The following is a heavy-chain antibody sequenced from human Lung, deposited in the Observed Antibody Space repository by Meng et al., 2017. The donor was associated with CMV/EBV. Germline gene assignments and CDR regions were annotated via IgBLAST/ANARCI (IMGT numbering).Heavy chain of an antibody. V-gene: IGHV1-2*02. CDR1: GYTFTGYY. D-gene: IGHD6-19*01. J-gene: IGHJ5*02. CDR3: ARGVRQWLARSWFDP. CDR2: INPNSGGT. Sequence: SLTVSXKTSGYTFTGYYMHWARQAPGQGLEWIGWINPNSGGTNYAQKFQGSVTMTRDTSISTAYMELSRLRSDDTAVYYCARGVRQWLARSWFDPWGQGTXVTVSS.